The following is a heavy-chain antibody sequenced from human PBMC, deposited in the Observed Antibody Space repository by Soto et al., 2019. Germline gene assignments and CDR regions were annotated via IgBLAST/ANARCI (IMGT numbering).Heavy chain of an antibody. CDR2: INHSGST. CDR1: GGSFSGYY. V-gene: IGHV4-34*01. D-gene: IGHD3-10*01. CDR3: ARKNGSWGPRNYYYMDV. Sequence: QVQLQQWGAGLLKPSETLSLTCAVYGGSFSGYYWSWIRQPPGKGLEWIGEINHSGSTNYNPSLSSRVTISVDTSKHQFPLKLSSVTAADTAVYYCARKNGSWGPRNYYYMDVWGKGTTVTVSS. J-gene: IGHJ6*03.